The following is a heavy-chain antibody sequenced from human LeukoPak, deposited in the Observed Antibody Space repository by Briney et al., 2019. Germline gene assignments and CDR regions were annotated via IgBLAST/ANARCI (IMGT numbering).Heavy chain of an antibody. CDR3: AKGKYCSSTSCYGRLDY. D-gene: IGHD2-2*01. V-gene: IGHV3-30*02. CDR1: GFTFSSYG. CDR2: IRYDGSNK. Sequence: GGSLRLSCAASGFTFSSYGMHRVRQAPGKGLEWVAFIRYDGSNKYYADSVKGRFTISRDNSKNTLYLQMNSLRAEDTAVYYCAKGKYCSSTSCYGRLDYWGQGTLVTVSS. J-gene: IGHJ4*02.